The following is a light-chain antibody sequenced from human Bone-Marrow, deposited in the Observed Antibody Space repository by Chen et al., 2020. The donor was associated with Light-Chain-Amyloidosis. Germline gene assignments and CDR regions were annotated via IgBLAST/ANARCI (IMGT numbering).Light chain of an antibody. CDR1: SGSIATNY. CDR2: EDD. V-gene: IGLV6-57*01. J-gene: IGLJ3*02. Sequence: NFMLTQPHSVSESPAKTVIISCTRSSGSIATNYVQWYQQRPGSSPTTVIYEDDQRPSGVPDRVAGSIGRSCNSASLTISGLKTEDEADYYCQSYQGSSQGVFGGGTKLTGL. CDR3: QSYQGSSQGV.